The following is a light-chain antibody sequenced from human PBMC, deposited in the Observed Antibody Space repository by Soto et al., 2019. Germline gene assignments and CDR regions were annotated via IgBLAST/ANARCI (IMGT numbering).Light chain of an antibody. Sequence: EVVMTQSPLSLPVTLGQPASISCRSSQSLAYIDGNTYLSWFQQRPGQSPRRLIYKVSNRESGVPDRSSCSGSGTDFTLKISRVEAEDVGVHYCIQRTHWPPYTLGQGTKREIK. V-gene: IGKV2-30*01. CDR1: QSLAYIDGNTY. CDR3: IQRTHWPPYT. CDR2: KVS. J-gene: IGKJ2*01.